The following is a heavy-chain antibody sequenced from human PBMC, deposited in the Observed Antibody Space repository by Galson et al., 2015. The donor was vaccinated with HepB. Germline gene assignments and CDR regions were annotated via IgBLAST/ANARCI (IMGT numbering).Heavy chain of an antibody. J-gene: IGHJ4*02. CDR3: AKGPGSETPFDY. V-gene: IGHV3-23*01. CDR2: ISGNGGTT. CDR1: GFTFSSDA. D-gene: IGHD3-10*01. Sequence: SLRLSCAASGFTFSSDALTWVRQAPGKGLEWVSTISGNGGTTYYADSVRGRFTISRDNAMHTLYLQMNSLRADDTALYYCAKGPGSETPFDYWGQGALVTVSS.